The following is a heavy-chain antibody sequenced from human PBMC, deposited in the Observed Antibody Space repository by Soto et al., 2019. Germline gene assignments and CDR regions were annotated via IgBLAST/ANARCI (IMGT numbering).Heavy chain of an antibody. J-gene: IGHJ4*02. D-gene: IGHD6-13*01. Sequence: SETLSLTCTVSGGSISSYYWSWIRQPPGKGLEWIGYIYYSGSTNYNPSLKSRVTISVDTSKNQFSLKLSSVTAADTAVYYCAREMKDQYSSSWLYYFDYWGQGTLVTVSS. CDR2: IYYSGST. CDR1: GGSISSYY. CDR3: AREMKDQYSSSWLYYFDY. V-gene: IGHV4-59*01.